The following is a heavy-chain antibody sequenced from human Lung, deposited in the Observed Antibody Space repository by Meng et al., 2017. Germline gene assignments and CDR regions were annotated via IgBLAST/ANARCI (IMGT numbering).Heavy chain of an antibody. J-gene: IGHJ4*02. CDR2: LIAVFDKT. D-gene: IGHD1-14*01. Sequence: QVQLVQSGAEVKKPGSSVKVACKASGGFFSTHTFSWVRQAPGQGLEWMGGLIAVFDKTKAAPRFQDRVTFTADESTSTAYMELSSLTFDDTAVYFCARGRRNEPLFDYWGQGTLVNVSS. V-gene: IGHV1-69*13. CDR1: GGFFSTHT. CDR3: ARGRRNEPLFDY.